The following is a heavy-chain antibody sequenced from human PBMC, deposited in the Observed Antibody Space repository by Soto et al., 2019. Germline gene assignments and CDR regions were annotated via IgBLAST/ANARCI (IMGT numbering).Heavy chain of an antibody. CDR3: ARVRSSPFRYFDY. Sequence: SETLSLTCAVSGYSISSGYYWGWIRQPPGKGLEWIGSIYHSGSTYYNPPLKSRVTISVDTSKNQFSLKLSSVTAADTAVYYCARVRSSPFRYFDYWGQGTLVTVSS. V-gene: IGHV4-38-2*01. CDR2: IYHSGST. CDR1: GYSISSGYY. J-gene: IGHJ4*02.